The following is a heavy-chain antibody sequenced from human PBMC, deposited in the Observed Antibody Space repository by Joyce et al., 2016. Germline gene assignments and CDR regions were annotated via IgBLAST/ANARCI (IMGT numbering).Heavy chain of an antibody. V-gene: IGHV4-34*01. CDR2: INHSGST. J-gene: IGHJ4*02. D-gene: IGHD4-11*01. CDR1: GGSFSGYY. Sequence: QVQLQQWGAGLLKPSETLSLTCAVYGGSFSGYYWSWIRQPPGKGLEWSGEINHSGSTNYNPSLESRVTISGDTSKNQFSLRLSSVTAADTAVYYCARGLSAFDYSNYAGYDYWGQGTLVTVSS. CDR3: ARGLSAFDYSNYAGYDY.